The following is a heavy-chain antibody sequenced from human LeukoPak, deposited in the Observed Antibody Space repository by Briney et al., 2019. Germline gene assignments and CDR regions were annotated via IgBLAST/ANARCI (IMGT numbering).Heavy chain of an antibody. CDR3: AREGYGDNVGNWFDP. CDR1: GYTFTSYG. Sequence: ASVKVSCKASGYTFTSYGISWVRQAPGQGLEWMGWISAYNGNTNYVQKLQGRVTMTTDTSTSTAYMELRSLRSDDTAVYYCAREGYGDNVGNWFDPWGQGTLVTVSS. D-gene: IGHD4-17*01. J-gene: IGHJ5*02. V-gene: IGHV1-18*01. CDR2: ISAYNGNT.